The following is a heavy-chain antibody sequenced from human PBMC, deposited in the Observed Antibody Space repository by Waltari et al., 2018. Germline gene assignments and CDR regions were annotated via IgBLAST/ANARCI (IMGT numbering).Heavy chain of an antibody. CDR2: INPDGTTI. J-gene: IGHJ6*02. Sequence: EVQLVESGWGLVQPGGPLRLSCAASVFSFSTSWMNWARQAPGEGLVCISRINPDGTTIMYADSVKGRFTTSRDNAKNTLYLQMNSLRADDTAVYYCARSGFMDVWGQGTTVTVSS. CDR1: VFSFSTSW. V-gene: IGHV3-74*02. CDR3: ARSGFMDV. D-gene: IGHD3-10*01.